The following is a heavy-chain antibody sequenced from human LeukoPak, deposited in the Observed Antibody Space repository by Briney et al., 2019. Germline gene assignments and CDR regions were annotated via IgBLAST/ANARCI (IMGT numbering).Heavy chain of an antibody. CDR2: ISAYNGNT. CDR1: GYTFTGYY. D-gene: IGHD2-8*02. V-gene: IGHV1-18*04. J-gene: IGHJ4*02. CDR3: ARDADPAVVSHFDY. Sequence: ASVKVSCKASGYTFTGYYMHWVRQAPGQGLEWMGWISAYNGNTNYAQKLQGRVTMTTDTSTSTAYMELRSLRSDDTAVYYCARDADPAVVSHFDYWGQGTLVTVSS.